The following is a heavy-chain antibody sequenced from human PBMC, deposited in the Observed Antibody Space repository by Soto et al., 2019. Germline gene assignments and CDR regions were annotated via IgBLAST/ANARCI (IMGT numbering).Heavy chain of an antibody. Sequence: LRLSCAASVFTFSSGAINSLPHSPGNALDWVSGIIGSGATTYYADSVKGRFTISGDNSKNTLSLQINSLRAEPTTTCDCGKATALRYYHGMEAWSQGTKVTVSS. CDR2: IIGSGATT. CDR3: GKATALRYYHGMEA. V-gene: IGHV3-23*01. CDR1: VFTFSSGA. J-gene: IGHJ6*02.